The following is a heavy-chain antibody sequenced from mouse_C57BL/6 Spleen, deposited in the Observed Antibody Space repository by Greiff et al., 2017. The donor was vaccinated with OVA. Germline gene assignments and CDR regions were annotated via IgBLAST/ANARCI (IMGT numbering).Heavy chain of an antibody. V-gene: IGHV3-6*01. D-gene: IGHD2-4*01. CDR3: ARKKYDYDGGPWFAY. CDR1: GYSITSGYS. CDR2: ISYDGSN. Sequence: EVQRVESGPGLVKPSQSLSLTCSVTGYSITSGYSWNWIRQFPGNKLEWMGYISYDGSNNYNPSLNNRISITRDTSKNQFFLKLNSVTTEDTATYYCARKKYDYDGGPWFAYWGQGTLVTVSA. J-gene: IGHJ3*01.